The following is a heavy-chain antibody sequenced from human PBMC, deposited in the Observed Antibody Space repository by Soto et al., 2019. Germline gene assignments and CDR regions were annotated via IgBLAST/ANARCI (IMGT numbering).Heavy chain of an antibody. CDR3: ARDRVVVVPAAQYYYYGMDL. Sequence: QVQLVQSGAEVKKPGASVKVSCKASGYTFTGYYMHWVRRAPGQGLEWKGWINPNSGGTNYAQKFQGWVTMTRDTSISTAYMELSRLRSDDTAVYYCARDRVVVVPAAQYYYYGMDLWGQGTTVTVSS. D-gene: IGHD2-2*01. CDR2: INPNSGGT. J-gene: IGHJ6*02. V-gene: IGHV1-2*04. CDR1: GYTFTGYY.